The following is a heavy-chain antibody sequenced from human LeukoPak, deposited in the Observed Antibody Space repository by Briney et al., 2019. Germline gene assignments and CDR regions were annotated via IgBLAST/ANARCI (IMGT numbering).Heavy chain of an antibody. V-gene: IGHV4-59*08. Sequence: SETLSLTCTVSGGAISNYYWSWIRQPPGKGLEWIAYIFYSGSTNYNPSLKSRVTISVDTSKNQFSLKLSSVTAADTAVYYCARPLYNSGWEAFDIWGQGTMVTVSS. CDR1: GGAISNYY. CDR3: ARPLYNSGWEAFDI. D-gene: IGHD6-19*01. CDR2: IFYSGST. J-gene: IGHJ3*02.